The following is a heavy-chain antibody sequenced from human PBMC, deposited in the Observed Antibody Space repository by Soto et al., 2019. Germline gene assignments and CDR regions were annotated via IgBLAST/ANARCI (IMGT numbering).Heavy chain of an antibody. J-gene: IGHJ5*02. D-gene: IGHD1-20*01. CDR2: IYTSGST. CDR3: ARGLYNWNSRWFDP. Sequence: SETLSLTCTVSGGSISSYYWSWIRQPAGKGLEWIGRIYTSGSTNYNPSLKSRVTMSVDTSKNQFSLKLSSVTAADTAVYYCARGLYNWNSRWFDPWGQGTLVTVSS. CDR1: GGSISSYY. V-gene: IGHV4-4*07.